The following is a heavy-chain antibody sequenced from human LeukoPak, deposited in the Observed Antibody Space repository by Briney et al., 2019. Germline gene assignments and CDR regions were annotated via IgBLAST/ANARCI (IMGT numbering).Heavy chain of an antibody. CDR3: ARDYTGYFP. V-gene: IGHV3-21*04. Sequence: GGSLRLSCAASGFTFNTYSMTWVRQAPGKGLEWVSSISWTSDYIYYADSVKGRFTISRDNAKNSLYLQMNSLRAEDTAVYYCARDYTGYFPWGQGTLVIVSS. J-gene: IGHJ5*02. CDR2: ISWTSDYI. CDR1: GFTFNTYS. D-gene: IGHD3-9*01.